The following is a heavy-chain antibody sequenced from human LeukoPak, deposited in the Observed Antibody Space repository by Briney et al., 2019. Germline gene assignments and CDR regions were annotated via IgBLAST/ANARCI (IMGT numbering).Heavy chain of an antibody. CDR1: GYTFTSYG. V-gene: IGHV1-18*01. CDR3: ARGAKWLRYFDWLLYDY. Sequence: GASVKVSCKASGYTFTSYGISWVRQAPGQGLEWMGWISAYNGNTNYAQKLQGRVTMTTDTSTSTAYMELRSLRSDDTAVYYCARGAKWLRYFDWLLYDYWGQGTLVTVSS. CDR2: ISAYNGNT. D-gene: IGHD3-9*01. J-gene: IGHJ4*02.